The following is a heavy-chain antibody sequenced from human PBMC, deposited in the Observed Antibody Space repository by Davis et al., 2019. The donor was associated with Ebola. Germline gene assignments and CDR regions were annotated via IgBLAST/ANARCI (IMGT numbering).Heavy chain of an antibody. CDR3: ARGPPSIAASLFDY. D-gene: IGHD6-6*01. CDR2: IYHSGST. Sequence: MPSETLSLTCAVSGGSISSINWWRWVRQPPGKGLEWIGEIYHSGSTNYNPSLKSRVTTSVDTSKNQFSLKLISVTAADTAVYYCARGPPSIAASLFDYWGQGTLVTVSS. CDR1: GGSISSINW. V-gene: IGHV4-4*02. J-gene: IGHJ4*02.